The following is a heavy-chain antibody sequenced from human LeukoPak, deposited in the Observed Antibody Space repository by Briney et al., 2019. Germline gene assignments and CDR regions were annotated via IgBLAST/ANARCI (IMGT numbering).Heavy chain of an antibody. CDR1: GGTFSSYA. D-gene: IGHD5-24*01. J-gene: IGHJ4*02. CDR3: AKERRDGYQYYFDY. CDR2: IIPILGIA. V-gene: IGHV1-69*04. Sequence: EASVKVSCKASGGTFSSYAISWVRQDPGQGLEWMGRIIPILGIANYAQKFQGRVTITADKSTSTAYMELSSLRSEDTAVYYCAKERRDGYQYYFDYWGQGTLVTVSS.